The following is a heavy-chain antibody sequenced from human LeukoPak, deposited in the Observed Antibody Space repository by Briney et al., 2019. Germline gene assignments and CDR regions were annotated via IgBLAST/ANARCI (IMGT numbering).Heavy chain of an antibody. CDR2: IYHSGST. D-gene: IGHD3-22*01. Sequence: PSETLSLTCAVSGGSISSSNWWSWVRQPPGKGLEWIGYIYHSGSTYYNPSLKSRVTISVDRSKNQFSLKLSSVTAADTAVYYCARGSDPYYYDSSGYSTNWFDPWGQGTLVTVSS. V-gene: IGHV4-4*02. CDR3: ARGSDPYYYDSSGYSTNWFDP. CDR1: GGSISSSNW. J-gene: IGHJ5*02.